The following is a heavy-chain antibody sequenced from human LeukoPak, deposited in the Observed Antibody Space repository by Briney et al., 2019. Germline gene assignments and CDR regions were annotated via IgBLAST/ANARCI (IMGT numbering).Heavy chain of an antibody. Sequence: SETLSLTCAVYGGSFSDNFWSWIRQPPGKGLEWIGEINHSGSTNYNPSLKSRVTISVDTSKNQFSLKLSSVTAADTAVYYCARRVDTAMVWYFDYWGQGTLVTVSS. CDR2: INHSGST. CDR3: ARRVDTAMVWYFDY. CDR1: GGSFSDNF. V-gene: IGHV4-34*01. J-gene: IGHJ4*02. D-gene: IGHD5-18*01.